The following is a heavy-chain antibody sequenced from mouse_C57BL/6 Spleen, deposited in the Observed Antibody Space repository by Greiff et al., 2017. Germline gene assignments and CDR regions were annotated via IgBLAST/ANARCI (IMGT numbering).Heavy chain of an antibody. V-gene: IGHV5-4*01. D-gene: IGHD4-1*01. CDR3: ARDWDGYYAMDY. J-gene: IGHJ4*01. CDR1: GFTFSSYA. Sequence: EVMLVESGGGLVKPGGSLKLSCAASGFTFSSYAMYWVRQTPEKRLEWVATISAGGSYTYYPDNVKGRFTISRDNAKNNLYLQMSHLKSEDTAMYYCARDWDGYYAMDYWGQGTSVTVSS. CDR2: ISAGGSYT.